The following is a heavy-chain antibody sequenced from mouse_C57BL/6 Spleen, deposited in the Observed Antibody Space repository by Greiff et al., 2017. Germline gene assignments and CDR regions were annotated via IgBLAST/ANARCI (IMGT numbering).Heavy chain of an antibody. CDR3: ARSLLRMDY. J-gene: IGHJ2*01. Sequence: QVQLQQPGAELVMPGASVKLSCTASGYTFTSYWMHWVKQTPGQGLEWIGELDPSNSYTNYNQKFKGKSTLTVDKSSITAYMPLSSLTSEDSAFYYSARSLLRMDYWGQGTTLTVSS. CDR2: LDPSNSYT. CDR1: GYTFTSYW. D-gene: IGHD2-4*01. V-gene: IGHV1-69*01.